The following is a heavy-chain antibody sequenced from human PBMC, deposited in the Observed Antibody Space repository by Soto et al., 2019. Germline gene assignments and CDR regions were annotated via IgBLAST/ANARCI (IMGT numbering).Heavy chain of an antibody. D-gene: IGHD1-1*01. V-gene: IGHV4-34*01. CDR3: ARGYKSGTRKRFDY. Sequence: SETLSLTCAVYGGSFSGYYWSWIRQPPGKGLEWIGEINHSGSTNYNPSLKSRVTISVDTSKNQFSLKLSSVTAADTAVYYCARGYKSGTRKRFDYWGQGTLVTVSS. J-gene: IGHJ4*02. CDR1: GGSFSGYY. CDR2: INHSGST.